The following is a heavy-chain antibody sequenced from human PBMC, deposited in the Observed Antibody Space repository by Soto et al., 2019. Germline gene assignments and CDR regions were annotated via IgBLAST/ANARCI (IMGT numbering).Heavy chain of an antibody. D-gene: IGHD3-16*01. CDR2: IYYSGST. CDR3: ARGLGVRGAPFDY. V-gene: IGHV4-59*01. CDR1: GGSISSYY. Sequence: QVQLQESGPGLVKPSETLSLTCTVSGGSISSYYWSWIRQPPGKGLEWIGYIYYSGSTNYNPSLKSRGTIIVDTSKYQFSLELSSVTAADTAVYYCARGLGVRGAPFDYWGQGTLVTVSS. J-gene: IGHJ4*02.